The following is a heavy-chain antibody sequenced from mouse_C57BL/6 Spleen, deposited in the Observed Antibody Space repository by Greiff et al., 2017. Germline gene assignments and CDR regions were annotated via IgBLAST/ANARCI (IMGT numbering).Heavy chain of an antibody. D-gene: IGHD2-3*01. CDR1: EYEFPSHD. Sequence: EVKLMESGGGLVQPGESLKLSCESNEYEFPSHDMSWVRKTPEKRLELVAAINSDGGSTYYPDTMERRFIISRDNTKKTLYLQMSGLRSEDTALYYCARHGFYDGYSWFAYWGQGTLVTVSA. CDR3: ARHGFYDGYSWFAY. V-gene: IGHV5-2*01. CDR2: INSDGGST. J-gene: IGHJ3*01.